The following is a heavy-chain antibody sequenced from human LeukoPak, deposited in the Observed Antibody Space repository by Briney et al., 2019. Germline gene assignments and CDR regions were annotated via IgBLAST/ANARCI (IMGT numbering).Heavy chain of an antibody. J-gene: IGHJ4*02. V-gene: IGHV4-39*07. CDR2: IHYRGYT. CDR3: ARGPPREYCSGGSCYTNFDY. D-gene: IGHD2-15*01. Sequence: SETLSLTCTVSGGSISTNDYYWGWIRQPPGKGLEWIGSIHYRGYTNYNPSLKSRVTISVDTSKNQFSLKLSSVTAADTAVYYCARGPPREYCSGGSCYTNFDYWGQGTLVTVSS. CDR1: GGSISTNDYY.